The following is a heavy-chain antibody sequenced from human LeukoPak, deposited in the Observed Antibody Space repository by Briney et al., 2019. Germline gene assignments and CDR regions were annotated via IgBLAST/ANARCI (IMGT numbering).Heavy chain of an antibody. CDR3: ARASDYGDSYYGMDV. V-gene: IGHV1-46*01. D-gene: IGHD4-17*01. Sequence: ASVRISCKASGYTFTSYYMHWVRQAPGQGLEWMGIINPSGGSTSYAQKFQGRVTMTRDTSTSTVYMELSSLRSEDTAVYYCARASDYGDSYYGMDVWGKGTTVTVSS. J-gene: IGHJ6*04. CDR2: INPSGGST. CDR1: GYTFTSYY.